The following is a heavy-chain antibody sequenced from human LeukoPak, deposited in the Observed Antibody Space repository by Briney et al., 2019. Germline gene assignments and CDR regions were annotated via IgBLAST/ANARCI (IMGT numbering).Heavy chain of an antibody. CDR1: GGTFSSYA. CDR2: IIPIFGTA. V-gene: IGHV1-69*06. Sequence: SVKVSCKASGGTFSSYAISWVRQAPGQGLEWMGGIIPIFGTANYAQKFQGRVTITADKSTSTAYMELSSLRSEDTAVYYCARDPRKRGYSYGRPGYYGMDVWGQGTTVTVSS. CDR3: ARDPRKRGYSYGRPGYYGMDV. D-gene: IGHD5-18*01. J-gene: IGHJ6*02.